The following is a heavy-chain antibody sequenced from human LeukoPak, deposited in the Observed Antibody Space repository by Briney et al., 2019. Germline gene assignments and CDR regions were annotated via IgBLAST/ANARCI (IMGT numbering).Heavy chain of an antibody. D-gene: IGHD5-12*01. J-gene: IGHJ3*02. CDR2: INHSGST. CDR3: ARAGPRVAHDAFDI. V-gene: IGHV4-34*01. CDR1: GGSFSGYY. Sequence: KSSETLSLTCAVYGGSFSGYYWSWIRQPPGKGLEWIGEINHSGSTNYNPSLKSRVTISVDTSKNQFSLKLSSVTAADTAVYYCARAGPRVAHDAFDIWGQGTMVTASS.